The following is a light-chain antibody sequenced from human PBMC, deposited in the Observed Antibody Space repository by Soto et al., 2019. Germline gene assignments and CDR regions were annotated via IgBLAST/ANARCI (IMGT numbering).Light chain of an antibody. V-gene: IGLV6-57*01. Sequence: NFMLTQPHSVSESPGKTVTISCTRSSGSIASNYVQWYQQRPGSSPTTVIYEDNQRPSGVPDRFSGSIDSSSNSASLTIPGLKTEDEADYYCQSYDSSNVVFGGGTKLTVL. CDR3: QSYDSSNVV. CDR2: EDN. J-gene: IGLJ2*01. CDR1: SGSIASNY.